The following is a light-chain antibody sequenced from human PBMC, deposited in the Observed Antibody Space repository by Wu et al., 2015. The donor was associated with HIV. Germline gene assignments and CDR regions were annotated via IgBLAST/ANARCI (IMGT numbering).Light chain of an antibody. CDR2: KAS. Sequence: DIQMTQSPSTLSASVGDRVSITCRASQSVSIWLAWYQQRPGKAPRLLIYKASSLETGVPSRFSGSGSGTEFTLTITSLQPDDFATYSCQQYSSYPYTFGPGTKLEIK. J-gene: IGKJ2*01. CDR3: QQYSSYPYT. V-gene: IGKV1-5*03. CDR1: QSVSIW.